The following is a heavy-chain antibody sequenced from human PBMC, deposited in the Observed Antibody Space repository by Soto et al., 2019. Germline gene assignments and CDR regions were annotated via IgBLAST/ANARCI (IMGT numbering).Heavy chain of an antibody. CDR2: ISSSSSYI. V-gene: IGHV3-21*01. J-gene: IGHJ4*02. CDR1: GFTFSSYS. CDR3: ARVYGSGWYCDY. D-gene: IGHD6-19*01. Sequence: PGGSLRLSCAASGFTFSSYSMNWVRQAPGKGLEWVSSISSSSSYIYYADSVKGRFTISRDNAKNSLYLQMNSLRAEDTAVYYCARVYGSGWYCDYWGQGTLVTVSS.